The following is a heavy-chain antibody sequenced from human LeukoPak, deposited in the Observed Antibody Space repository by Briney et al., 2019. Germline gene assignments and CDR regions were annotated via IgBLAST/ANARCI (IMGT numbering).Heavy chain of an antibody. D-gene: IGHD1/OR15-1a*01. CDR1: GYTFTTYD. J-gene: IGHJ4*02. CDR3: ARVETGTRSFDS. CDR2: ISAYNGYT. V-gene: IGHV1-18*01. Sequence: ASVKVSCKTSGYTFTTYDINWVRQAPGQGLEWMGRISAYNGYTNYGQKFQGRVTMTTDTSTNTAYMELRSLRSDDTAVYYCARVETGTRSFDSWGQGTLVTVSS.